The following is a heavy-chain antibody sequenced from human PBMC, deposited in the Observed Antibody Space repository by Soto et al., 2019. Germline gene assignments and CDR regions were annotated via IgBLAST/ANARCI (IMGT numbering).Heavy chain of an antibody. CDR3: ARDPLRFLEWLLSGMXV. D-gene: IGHD3-3*01. V-gene: IGHV3-33*01. CDR1: GFTFSSYG. Sequence: PGGSLRLSCAASGFTFSSYGMHWVRQAPGKGLEWVAVIWYDGSNKYYADSVKGRFTISRDNSKNTLYLQMNSLRAEDTAVYYCARDPLRFLEWLLSGMXVWGQGTTVTVSS. CDR2: IWYDGSNK. J-gene: IGHJ6*02.